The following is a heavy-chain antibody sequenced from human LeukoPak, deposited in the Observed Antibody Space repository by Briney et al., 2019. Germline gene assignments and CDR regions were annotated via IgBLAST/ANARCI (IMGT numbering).Heavy chain of an antibody. Sequence: GSSLRLSCAASGFTFSSYGMNWVRQAPGKGLEWVSYIDGSSRAIYYADSVKGRFTVSRDNAKNSLFLQMNSLRDEDTAVYFCARKMALWGQGTLVTVSS. CDR3: ARKMAL. V-gene: IGHV3-48*02. CDR1: GFTFSSYG. CDR2: IDGSSRAI. J-gene: IGHJ4*02. D-gene: IGHD5-24*01.